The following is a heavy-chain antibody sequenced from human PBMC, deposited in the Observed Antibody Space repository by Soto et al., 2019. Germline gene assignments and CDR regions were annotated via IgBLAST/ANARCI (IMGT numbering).Heavy chain of an antibody. CDR1: GGSISSGGYY. Sequence: TLSLTCTVSGGSISSGGYYWSWIRQHPGKGLEWIGYIYYSGSTYYNPSLKSRVTISVDTSKNQFSLKLSSVTAADTAVYYCARDRVVGATTLGHNYYYYGMDVWGQGTTVTVSS. CDR3: ARDRVVGATTLGHNYYYYGMDV. V-gene: IGHV4-31*03. CDR2: IYYSGST. J-gene: IGHJ6*02. D-gene: IGHD1-26*01.